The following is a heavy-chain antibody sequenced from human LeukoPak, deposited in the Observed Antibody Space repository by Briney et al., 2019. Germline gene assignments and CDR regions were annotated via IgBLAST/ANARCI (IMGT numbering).Heavy chain of an antibody. J-gene: IGHJ4*02. CDR2: IYSGGST. Sequence: PGGSPRLSCAASGFTVSSNYMTWVRQAPGKGLEWVSVIYSGGSTYYADSVKGRFTISRDNSKNTLYLQMNSLRAEDTAVYYCARQGRYSSGWYYFDYWGQGTLVTVSS. V-gene: IGHV3-53*01. CDR1: GFTVSSNY. CDR3: ARQGRYSSGWYYFDY. D-gene: IGHD6-19*01.